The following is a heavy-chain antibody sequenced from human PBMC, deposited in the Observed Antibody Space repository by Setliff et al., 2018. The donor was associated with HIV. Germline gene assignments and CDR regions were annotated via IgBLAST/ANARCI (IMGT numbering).Heavy chain of an antibody. CDR2: IYYSGST. V-gene: IGHV4-59*01. CDR3: ARGPRGIAVAGDAFDI. D-gene: IGHD6-19*01. J-gene: IGHJ3*02. Sequence: RDPPGKGLEWIGYIYYSGSTNYNPSLKCRVTISVDTSKNQFSLKLSSVTAADTAVYYCARGPRGIAVAGDAFDIWGQGTMVTVSS.